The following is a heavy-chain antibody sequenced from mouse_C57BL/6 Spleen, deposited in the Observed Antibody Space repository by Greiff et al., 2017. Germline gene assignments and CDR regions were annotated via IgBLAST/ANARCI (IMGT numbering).Heavy chain of an antibody. CDR3: ARRVTTVVEGHFDY. J-gene: IGHJ2*01. Sequence: QVQLQQSGPELVKPGASVTISCKASGYAFSSSWMNWVKQRPGKGLEWIGRIYPGDGDTNYNGKFKGKATLTADKSSSTAYMQLSSLTSEDSAVYFCARRVTTVVEGHFDYWGQGTTRTVSS. D-gene: IGHD1-1*01. V-gene: IGHV1-82*01. CDR2: IYPGDGDT. CDR1: GYAFSSSW.